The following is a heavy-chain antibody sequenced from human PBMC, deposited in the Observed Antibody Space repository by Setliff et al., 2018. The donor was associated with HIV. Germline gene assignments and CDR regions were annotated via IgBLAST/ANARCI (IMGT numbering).Heavy chain of an antibody. D-gene: IGHD1-26*01. J-gene: IGHJ4*02. CDR3: ARHRDGGTYPLDY. V-gene: IGHV4-34*01. Sequence: PSETLSLTCAVYGGSFSGYYWSWIRQPPGKGLEWIGEINHDRTTNYNPSLKSRVTISVDTSKNRFSLQLTSVTAADTAVYYCARHRDGGTYPLDYWGQGTLVTVSS. CDR2: INHDRTT. CDR1: GGSFSGYY.